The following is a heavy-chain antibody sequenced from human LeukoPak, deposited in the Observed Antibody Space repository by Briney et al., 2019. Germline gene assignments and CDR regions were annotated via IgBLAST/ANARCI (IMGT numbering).Heavy chain of an antibody. CDR1: GFTFTSSA. Sequence: SVKVSCKASGFTFTSSAVQWVRQARGQRLEWIGWIVVGSGNTNYAQKFQERVTITRDMSTSTAYMELSSLRSEDTAVHYCAAGPFVVVTAICVYWGQGTLVTVSS. CDR3: AAGPFVVVTAICVY. J-gene: IGHJ4*02. D-gene: IGHD2-21*02. V-gene: IGHV1-58*01. CDR2: IVVGSGNT.